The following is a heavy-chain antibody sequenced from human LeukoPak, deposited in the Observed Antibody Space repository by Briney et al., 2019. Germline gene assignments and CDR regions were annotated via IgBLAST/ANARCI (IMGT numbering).Heavy chain of an antibody. V-gene: IGHV3-23*01. CDR1: GFTFSSYA. CDR3: AKSSYYYDSSSYRGY. J-gene: IGHJ4*02. Sequence: GGSLRLSCAASGFTFSSYAMSWVRQAPGKGLEWVSAISGSGGSTYYADSVKGRFTISRDNSKNTLYLQMNSLRAEDTAVYYCAKSSYYYDSSSYRGYWRQGTLVTVSS. CDR2: ISGSGGST. D-gene: IGHD3-22*01.